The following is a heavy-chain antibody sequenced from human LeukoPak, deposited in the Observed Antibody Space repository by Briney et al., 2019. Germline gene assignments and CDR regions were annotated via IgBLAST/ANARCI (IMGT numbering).Heavy chain of an antibody. CDR1: RYTFTSYY. D-gene: IGHD2-15*01. Sequence: ASVKVSCKASRYTFTSYYMHWVRQAPGQGLEWMGIINPSGGSTSYAQKFQGRVTMTRDTSTSTVYMELSSLRSEDTAVYYCARDQDIVVVVAAPEGGFDYWGQGTLVTVSS. CDR3: ARDQDIVVVVAAPEGGFDY. J-gene: IGHJ4*02. V-gene: IGHV1-46*03. CDR2: INPSGGST.